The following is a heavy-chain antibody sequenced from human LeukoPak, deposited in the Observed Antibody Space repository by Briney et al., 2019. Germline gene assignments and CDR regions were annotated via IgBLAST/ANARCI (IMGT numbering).Heavy chain of an antibody. Sequence: SETLSLTCTVSGGSISSGSYYWSWIRQPAGKGLEWIGRIYTSGSTNYNPSLKSRVTISVDTSKNQFSLKLSSVTAADTAVYYCARDLDIWGQRTLVTVSS. D-gene: IGHD2-2*03. J-gene: IGHJ4*02. CDR1: GGSISSGSYY. CDR3: ARDLDI. CDR2: IYTSGST. V-gene: IGHV4-61*02.